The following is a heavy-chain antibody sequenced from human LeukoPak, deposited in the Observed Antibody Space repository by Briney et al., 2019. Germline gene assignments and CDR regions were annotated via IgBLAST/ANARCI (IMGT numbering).Heavy chain of an antibody. D-gene: IGHD1-26*01. J-gene: IGHJ4*02. Sequence: GGSLRLSCAASGFTFSSYWMHWVRQAPGKGLVWVSRINSDGSSTSYADSVKGRFTISRDNAKNTPYLQMNSLRAEDTAVYYCARVMWELLPDYWGQGTLVTVSS. V-gene: IGHV3-74*01. CDR2: INSDGSST. CDR3: ARVMWELLPDY. CDR1: GFTFSSYW.